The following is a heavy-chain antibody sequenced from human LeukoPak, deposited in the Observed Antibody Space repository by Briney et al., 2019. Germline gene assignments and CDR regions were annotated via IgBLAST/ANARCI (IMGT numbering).Heavy chain of an antibody. J-gene: IGHJ4*02. Sequence: PSETLSLTCTVSGGPISSSSYYWGWIRQPPGKGLEWIGSIYYSGSTYYNPSLKSRVTISVDTSKNQFSLKLSSVTAADTAVYYCARTIITMIVVDYYFDYWGQGTLVTVSS. CDR2: IYYSGST. CDR3: ARTIITMIVVDYYFDY. CDR1: GGPISSSSYY. V-gene: IGHV4-39*01. D-gene: IGHD3-22*01.